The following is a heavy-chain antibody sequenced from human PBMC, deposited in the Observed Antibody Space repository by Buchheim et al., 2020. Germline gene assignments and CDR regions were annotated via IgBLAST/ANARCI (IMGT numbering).Heavy chain of an antibody. V-gene: IGHV3-23*01. CDR2: IESGGST. CDR1: GLASTSYG. CDR3: AKHPVKFDS. Sequence: EVQQLESGGGVVHPGGSLRLSCVVSGLASTSYGVSWVRQAPGKGLEWVAGIESGGSTYYPDSVKGRFAIYRDTSKNTLFLEIHSLRVEDTAVYFCAKHPVKFDSWGQGTL. J-gene: IGHJ5*01.